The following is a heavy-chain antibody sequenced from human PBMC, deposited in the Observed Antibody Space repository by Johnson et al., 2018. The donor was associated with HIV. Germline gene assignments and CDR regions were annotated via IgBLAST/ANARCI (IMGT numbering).Heavy chain of an antibody. CDR3: AVGLNTDAFDI. D-gene: IGHD3/OR15-3a*01. CDR1: GFSVSSSY. Sequence: VQLVESGGGLVQPGGSLRLSCAASGFSVSSSYMSWVRQAPGKGLEWVATLYIGYSTYYADSVKDRFIISRDNSKNTPYRQMKSLRAEDTAVDYCAVGLNTDAFDIWGQGTMVTVSS. V-gene: IGHV3-66*01. CDR2: LYIGYST. J-gene: IGHJ3*02.